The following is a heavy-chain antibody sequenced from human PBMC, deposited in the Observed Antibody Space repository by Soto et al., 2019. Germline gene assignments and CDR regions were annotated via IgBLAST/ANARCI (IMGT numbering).Heavy chain of an antibody. J-gene: IGHJ4*02. Sequence: EVQLVESGGGLVQPGGSLRLSCAASGFTFSDHYMDWVRQAPGKGLDWVGRSKNKADSYTTEYAASVKGRFTISRDGSKNSLFLKMNSLKTENTAVYYCTVWGSGNDFGAAWGQGILVTVSS. CDR3: TVWGSGNDFGAA. CDR1: GFTFSDHY. D-gene: IGHD3-10*01. CDR2: SKNKADSYTT. V-gene: IGHV3-72*01.